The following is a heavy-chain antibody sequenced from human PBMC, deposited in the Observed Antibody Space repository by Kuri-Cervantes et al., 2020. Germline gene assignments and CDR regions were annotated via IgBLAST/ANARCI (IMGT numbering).Heavy chain of an antibody. V-gene: IGHV3-7*01. CDR3: ARDSGVAGPNDY. CDR1: GFTLSSYW. Sequence: GGSLRLSCEASGFTLSSYWMSWVRQAPGKGLEWVANIKQDGSEKYYVDSVKGRFTISRDNAKNSLYLQMNSLRAEDTAVYYCARDSGVAGPNDYWGQGTLVTVSS. CDR2: IKQDGSEK. J-gene: IGHJ4*02. D-gene: IGHD6-19*01.